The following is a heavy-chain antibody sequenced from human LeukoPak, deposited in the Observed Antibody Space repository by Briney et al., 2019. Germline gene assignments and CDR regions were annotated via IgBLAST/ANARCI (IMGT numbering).Heavy chain of an antibody. CDR1: GYSISSGYY. CDR2: IYHCEST. D-gene: IGHD5-24*01. V-gene: IGHV4-38-2*02. J-gene: IGHJ4*02. CDR3: ARDYDGYKPRNVFDY. Sequence: PSETLSLTCTVSGYSISSGYYWGWFRQPPGKEREWFGWIYHCESTYYNPSLKSRATKPVDTSNNQFSLKLSSVTAADTAVYYCARDYDGYKPRNVFDYWGQGTLVTVSS.